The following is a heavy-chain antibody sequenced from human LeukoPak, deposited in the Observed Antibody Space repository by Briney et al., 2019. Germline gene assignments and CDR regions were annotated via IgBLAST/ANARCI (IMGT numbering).Heavy chain of an antibody. CDR3: ASPPDQVGY. V-gene: IGHV3-48*02. CDR1: GFTFSSYA. Sequence: GGSLRLSCAASGFTFSSYAMSWVRQAPGKGLEWFSYISSSSSTIYYADSVKGRFTISRDNAKNSLYLQMSSLRDEDTAVYYCASPPDQVGYWGQGTLVTVSS. J-gene: IGHJ4*02. CDR2: ISSSSSTI. D-gene: IGHD3-10*01.